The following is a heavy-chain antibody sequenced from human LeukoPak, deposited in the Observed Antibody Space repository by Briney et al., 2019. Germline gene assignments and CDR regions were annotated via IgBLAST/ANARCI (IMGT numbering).Heavy chain of an antibody. CDR1: GASFSSGDQY. J-gene: IGHJ4*02. V-gene: IGHV4-31*03. D-gene: IGHD3-22*01. Sequence: SETLSLTCTVSGASFSSGDQYRNWIRQSPGKGLEWIGSIHPSGTLYNNPSLESRVTMSMDTSKNQFSLNLNSVTAADTAVYFCSRGLDSRKLGYWGQGTLVTVSS. CDR3: SRGLDSRKLGY. CDR2: IHPSGTL.